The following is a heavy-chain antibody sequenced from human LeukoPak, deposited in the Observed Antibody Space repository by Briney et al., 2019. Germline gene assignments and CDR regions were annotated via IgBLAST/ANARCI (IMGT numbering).Heavy chain of an antibody. CDR3: ARDHVVVVAATRYFDY. CDR2: IKQDGSEK. V-gene: IGHV3-7*01. D-gene: IGHD2-15*01. J-gene: IGHJ4*02. CDR1: GFTFSSYW. Sequence: GGSLRLSCAASGFTFSSYWMSWVRQAPGRGLEWVANIKQDGSEKYYVDSVKGRFTISRDNAKNSLYLQMNSLRAEDTAVYYCARDHVVVVAATRYFDYWGQGTLVTVSS.